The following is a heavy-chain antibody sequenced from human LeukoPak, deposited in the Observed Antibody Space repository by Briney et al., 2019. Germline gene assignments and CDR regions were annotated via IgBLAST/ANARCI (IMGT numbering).Heavy chain of an antibody. CDR2: INHSGST. J-gene: IGHJ5*02. V-gene: IGHV4-34*01. D-gene: IGHD3-9*01. CDR1: GGSFSGYY. CDR3: ASLNHDILTGYYTGWFDP. Sequence: SETLSLTCAVYGGSFSGYYWSWIRQPPGKGLEWIGEINHSGSTNYNPALKSRVTISVDTSKNQFSLQLSSVTAADKVVSYCASLNHDILTGYYTGWFDPWGQGTLVTVSS.